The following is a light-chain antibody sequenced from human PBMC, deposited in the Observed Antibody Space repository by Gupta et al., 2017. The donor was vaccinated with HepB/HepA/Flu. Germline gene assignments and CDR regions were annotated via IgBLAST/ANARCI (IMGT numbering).Light chain of an antibody. CDR3: QQRTNWPPLVT. CDR2: DAS. V-gene: IGKV3-11*01. CDR1: QSVTNN. J-gene: IGKJ4*01. Sequence: PGERATLSCRASQSVTNNLAWYQLKPGQAPRLLIYDASIRATGIPARFSGSGSGTDFTLTIPPLEPEDSAVYFCQQRTNWPPLVTFGGGTRVEIK.